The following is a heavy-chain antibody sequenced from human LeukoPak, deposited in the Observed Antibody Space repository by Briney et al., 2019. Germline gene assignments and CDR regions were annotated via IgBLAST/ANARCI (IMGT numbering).Heavy chain of an antibody. J-gene: IGHJ4*02. CDR2: ISSSSSYI. V-gene: IGHV3-21*01. CDR3: ARGGDYDFWSGYYLIDY. Sequence: GGSLRLSCAASGFTFSSYGMHWVRQAPGKGLEWVSSISSSSSYIYYADSVKGRFTISRDNAKNSLYLQMNSLRAEDTAVYYCARGGDYDFWSGYYLIDYWGQGTLVTVSS. D-gene: IGHD3-3*01. CDR1: GFTFSSYG.